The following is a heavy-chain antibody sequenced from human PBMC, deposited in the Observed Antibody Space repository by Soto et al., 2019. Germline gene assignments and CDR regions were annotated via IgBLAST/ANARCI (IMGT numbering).Heavy chain of an antibody. CDR1: GYTFRNFE. CDR2: MNLNSGKT. Sequence: ASVKVSCKVAGYTFRNFEINWVRKATGHGFEWMGWMNLNSGKTGYAQKFQGRITMTRNSSISIAYMELSSLRSEDTAVYYCTRGYAMDVWGQGITVTVSS. J-gene: IGHJ6*02. V-gene: IGHV1-8*01. CDR3: TRGYAMDV.